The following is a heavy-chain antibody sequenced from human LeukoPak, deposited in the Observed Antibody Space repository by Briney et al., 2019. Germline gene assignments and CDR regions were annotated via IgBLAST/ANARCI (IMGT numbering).Heavy chain of an antibody. CDR2: IYYSEST. V-gene: IGHV4-59*01. Sequence: SETLSLTCTVSGGSISNYYWTWIRQPPGEGLEWIGYIYYSESTNYNPSLKSRVTISGDTSKNQFSLKLSSVTAADTAVYYCARARGTAGGFDYWGQGTLVTVSS. CDR1: GGSISNYY. CDR3: ARARGTAGGFDY. J-gene: IGHJ4*02. D-gene: IGHD6-13*01.